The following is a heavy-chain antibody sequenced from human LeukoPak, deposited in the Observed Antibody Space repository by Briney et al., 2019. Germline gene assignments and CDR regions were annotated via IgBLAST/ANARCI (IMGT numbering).Heavy chain of an antibody. CDR3: ARDRGWRSGGYYLYYFDF. D-gene: IGHD3-22*01. Sequence: GGSLRLSCAASGFTLSGYFMSWVRQAPGEGLEWVASIKGDESEKYYVDSVKGRFTISRDNAKNSLYLQMNSLRAEDTAVYFCARDRGWRSGGYYLYYFDFWGQGTLVTVSS. J-gene: IGHJ4*02. V-gene: IGHV3-7*01. CDR2: IKGDESEK. CDR1: GFTLSGYF.